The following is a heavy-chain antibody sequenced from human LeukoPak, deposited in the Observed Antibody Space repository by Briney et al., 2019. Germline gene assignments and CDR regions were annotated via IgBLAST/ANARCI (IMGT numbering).Heavy chain of an antibody. D-gene: IGHD5-18*01. CDR1: GGSISSYY. Sequence: SETLSLTCTVSGGSISSYYWSWIRQPPGKGLEWIGYIYYSGSTNYNPSLKSRVTISVDTSKNQFSLKLSSVTAADRAVYYCARGGRRYSYWGQGTLVTVSS. V-gene: IGHV4-59*01. CDR2: IYYSGST. J-gene: IGHJ4*02. CDR3: ARGGRRYSY.